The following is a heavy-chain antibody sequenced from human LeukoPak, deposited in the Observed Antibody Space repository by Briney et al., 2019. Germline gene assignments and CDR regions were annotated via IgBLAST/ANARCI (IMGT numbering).Heavy chain of an antibody. V-gene: IGHV3-48*03. J-gene: IGHJ6*04. D-gene: IGHD3-10*02. CDR3: AELGITMIGGV. Sequence: GGSLRLSCAASGFTFSSYEMNWVRQAPGKGLEWVSYISSSGSTIYYADSVKGRFTISRDNAKNSLYLQMNSLRAGDTAVYYCAELGITMIGGVWGKGTAVTISS. CDR2: ISSSGSTI. CDR1: GFTFSSYE.